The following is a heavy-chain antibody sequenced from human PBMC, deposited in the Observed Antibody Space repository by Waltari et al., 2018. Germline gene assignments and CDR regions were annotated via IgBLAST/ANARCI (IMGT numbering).Heavy chain of an antibody. D-gene: IGHD3-10*01. CDR2: INFSCGKT. Sequence: EVQLLESGGAFVRPGGSLRLSCAASGFNFRNYAMTWVRQAPGKWLGWFASINFSCGKTVYADSVKGRSNIARDNSKNTLSIQLDSLRLDDTAVYFCARVNRESLIRGATIDSWGQGTRVTVSS. J-gene: IGHJ4*02. V-gene: IGHV3-23*01. CDR3: ARVNRESLIRGATIDS. CDR1: GFNFRNYA.